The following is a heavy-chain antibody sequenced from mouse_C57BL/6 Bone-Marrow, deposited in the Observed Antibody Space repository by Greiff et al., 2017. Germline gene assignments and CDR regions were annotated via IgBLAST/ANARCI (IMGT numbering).Heavy chain of an antibody. CDR3: ARRWDYFDY. J-gene: IGHJ2*01. D-gene: IGHD1-1*02. V-gene: IGHV3-6*01. CDR1: GYSITSGYY. CDR2: ISYDGSN. Sequence: EVQLQQSGPGLVKPSQSLSLTCSVTGYSITSGYYWNWIRQFPGNKLEWMGYISYDGSNNYNPSLKNRISITRDTSKNQFFLKLNSVTTEDTATYYCARRWDYFDYWGQGTTLTVSS.